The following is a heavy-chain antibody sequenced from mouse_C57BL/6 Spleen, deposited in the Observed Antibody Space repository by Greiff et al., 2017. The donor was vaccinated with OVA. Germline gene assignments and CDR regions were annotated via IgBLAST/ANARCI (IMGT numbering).Heavy chain of an antibody. Sequence: VQLQQPGAELVMPGASVKLSCKASGYPFTSYWMHWVQQRPGQGLEWIGEIDPSDSYTNYNQKFKGKSTLTVDKSSSTAYMQLSSLTAEDSAVYYCVADEGDGGYWGQGTLVTVSA. CDR3: VADEGDGGY. CDR2: IDPSDSYT. CDR1: GYPFTSYW. V-gene: IGHV1-69*01. J-gene: IGHJ3*01.